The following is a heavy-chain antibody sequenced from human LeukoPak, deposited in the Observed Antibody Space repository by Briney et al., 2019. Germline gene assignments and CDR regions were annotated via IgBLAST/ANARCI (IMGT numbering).Heavy chain of an antibody. V-gene: IGHV3-11*01. CDR2: ISSSGSTI. D-gene: IGHD4-23*01. CDR1: GGSISSYY. CDR3: ARDRRTTVVTPLDY. J-gene: IGHJ4*02. Sequence: LSLTCTVSGGSISSYYWSWIRQAPGKGLEWVSYISSSGSTIYYADSVKGRFTISRDNAKNSLYLQMNSLRAEDTAVYYCARDRRTTVVTPLDYWGQGTLVTVSS.